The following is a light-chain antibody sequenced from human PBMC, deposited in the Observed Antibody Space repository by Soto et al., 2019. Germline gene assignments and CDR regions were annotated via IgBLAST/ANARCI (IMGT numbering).Light chain of an antibody. CDR3: QHRSTWPFT. CDR1: QSISSY. J-gene: IGKJ3*01. Sequence: EIVLTQSPATLSLSPGERATLSCRASQSISSYLAWYQQKPDQAPRLLIYDASNRATGIPARFSGSGSGTDFTLTISSLEPEDFAVYYCQHRSTWPFTFGPGTKVDI. V-gene: IGKV3-11*01. CDR2: DAS.